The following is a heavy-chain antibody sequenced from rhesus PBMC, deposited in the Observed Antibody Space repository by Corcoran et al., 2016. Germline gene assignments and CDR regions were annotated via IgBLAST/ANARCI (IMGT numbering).Heavy chain of an antibody. Sequence: QVQLQESGPGLVKPSETLSLTCAVSGGSISSSNWWTWIRQSPGNGLEWIGYISGSSGSTYYNPSLKSRVTISKDTSKNQFSLKLSSVTAADTAVYYCARDNRVGGTRFDVWGPGVLVTVSS. CDR3: ARDNRVGGTRFDV. CDR1: GGSISSSNW. V-gene: IGHV4S19*01. D-gene: IGHD2-39*01. J-gene: IGHJ5-1*01. CDR2: ISGSSGST.